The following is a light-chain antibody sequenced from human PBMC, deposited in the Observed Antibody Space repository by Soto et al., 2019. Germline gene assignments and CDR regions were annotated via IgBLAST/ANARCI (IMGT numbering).Light chain of an antibody. V-gene: IGKV1-33*01. CDR3: QQYDNPRT. J-gene: IGKJ2*02. Sequence: DIQMTQSPSSLSASVGDRVTITCQASRDISNYLNWYQQKPGKAPKLLIYDASNLETGVPSRFSGSGSGTDFTFTISRLQPEDSATYYCQQYDNPRTFGQGTTLEIK. CDR1: RDISNY. CDR2: DAS.